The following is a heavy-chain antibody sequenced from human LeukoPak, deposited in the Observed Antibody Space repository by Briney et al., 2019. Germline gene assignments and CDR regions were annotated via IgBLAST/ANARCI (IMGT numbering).Heavy chain of an antibody. J-gene: IGHJ4*02. CDR3: AKDYCSSTSCYPNFDY. Sequence: GGSLRLSCAASGFTFSSYAMSWVRQAPGKGLEWVSAISGSGGSTYYADSVKGRFTISRDNSKNTLYLQMNSLRAEDTAVYYCAKDYCSSTSCYPNFDYWGQGTLVTVSS. V-gene: IGHV3-23*01. CDR1: GFTFSSYA. CDR2: ISGSGGST. D-gene: IGHD2-2*01.